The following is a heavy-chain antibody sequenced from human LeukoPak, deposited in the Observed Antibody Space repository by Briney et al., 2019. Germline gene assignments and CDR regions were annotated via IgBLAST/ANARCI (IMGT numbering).Heavy chain of an antibody. J-gene: IGHJ6*02. CDR3: ARGAGIAVAGRYYYYYYGMDV. V-gene: IGHV1-2*04. CDR2: INPNSGGT. D-gene: IGHD6-19*01. Sequence: ASVKVSCTASGYTFTGYYMHWVRQAPGQGLEWMGWINPNSGGTNYAQKFQGWVTMTRDTSISTAYMELSRLRSDDTAVYYCARGAGIAVAGRYYYYYYGMDVWGQGTTVTVSS. CDR1: GYTFTGYY.